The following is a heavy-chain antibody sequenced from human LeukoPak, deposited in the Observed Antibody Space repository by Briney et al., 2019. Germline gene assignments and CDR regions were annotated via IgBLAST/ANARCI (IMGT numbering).Heavy chain of an antibody. D-gene: IGHD1-26*01. V-gene: IGHV3-48*04. CDR1: GFTFSTFG. Sequence: GGSLRLSCAASGFTFSTFGMNWVRQAPGKGLECISSISGSGRTVYYADSVKGRFTISRDNSKNSLYLQMNSLRAEDTAVYYCARDRGDYYYYYMDVWGKGTTVTVSS. J-gene: IGHJ6*03. CDR3: ARDRGDYYYYYMDV. CDR2: ISGSGRTV.